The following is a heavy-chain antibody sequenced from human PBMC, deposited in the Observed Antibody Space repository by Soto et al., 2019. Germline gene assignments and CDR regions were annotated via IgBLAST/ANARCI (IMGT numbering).Heavy chain of an antibody. CDR2: INPSGGRT. J-gene: IGHJ4*02. V-gene: IGHV1-46*01. CDR1: GYTFTHYY. Sequence: QVQLVQSGAEVKKPGASVKVSCKASGYTFTHYYIHWVRQAPGQGLECMGMINPSGGRTAYAQKVQGRVTRTTDTSTATVYMELSSLRSDDTAVYYCARPPFPGCINGVCYPCDHWGQGTLVTVSS. D-gene: IGHD2-8*01. CDR3: ARPPFPGCINGVCYPCDH.